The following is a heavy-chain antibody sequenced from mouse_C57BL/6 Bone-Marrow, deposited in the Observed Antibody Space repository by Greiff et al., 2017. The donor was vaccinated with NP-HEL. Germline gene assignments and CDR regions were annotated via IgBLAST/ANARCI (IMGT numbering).Heavy chain of an antibody. D-gene: IGHD2-10*02. CDR1: GFNIKDDY. CDR2: IDPENGDT. CDR3: TTTLYDPWFAY. J-gene: IGHJ3*01. Sequence: EVQLQQSGAELVRPGASVKLSCTASGFNIKDDYMHWVKQRPEQGLEWIGWIDPENGDTEYASKFQGKATITADTSSNTAYLQLSSLTSEDTAVYYCTTTLYDPWFAYWGQGTLVTVSA. V-gene: IGHV14-4*01.